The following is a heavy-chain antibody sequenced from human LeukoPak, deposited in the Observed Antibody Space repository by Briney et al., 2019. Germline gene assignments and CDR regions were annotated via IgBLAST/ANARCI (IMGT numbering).Heavy chain of an antibody. V-gene: IGHV4-59*08. CDR3: ASSPPGTEYFHH. CDR2: INYSGST. J-gene: IGHJ1*01. Sequence: SETLSLTCTVSGDPVSSYYWSWIRQPPGKGLEWIGYINYSGSTNYNPSLKSRVTISGDTSKNQFSLKLSSVTAADTAVYYCASSPPGTEYFHHWGQGTPVTVSS. CDR1: GDPVSSYY.